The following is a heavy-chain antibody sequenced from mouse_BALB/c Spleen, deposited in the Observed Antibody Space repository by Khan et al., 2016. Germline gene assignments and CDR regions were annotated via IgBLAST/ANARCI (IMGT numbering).Heavy chain of an antibody. CDR3: AREGLRRCYAMDY. CDR1: GYTFTDYS. CDR2: INTETGEP. V-gene: IGHV9-2-1*01. Sequence: QIQLVQSGPELKKPGETVKISCKASGYTFTDYSMHWVKQASGKGLKWMGWINTETGEPTYADDFKGRFAFSLDTSASTAYLQINNLKNEDTATYFCAREGLRRCYAMDYWGQGTSVTVSS. D-gene: IGHD2-4*01. J-gene: IGHJ4*01.